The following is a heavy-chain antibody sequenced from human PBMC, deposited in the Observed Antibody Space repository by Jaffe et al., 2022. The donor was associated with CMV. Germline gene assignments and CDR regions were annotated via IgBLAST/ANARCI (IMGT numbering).Heavy chain of an antibody. D-gene: IGHD2-21*02. CDR3: TRGRGVVTAIHYYYYYGMDV. V-gene: IGHV3-49*05. Sequence: EVQLVESGGGLVKPGRSLRLSCTASGFTFGDYAMSWFRQAPGKGLEWVGFIRSKAYGGTTEYAASVKGRFTISRDDSKSIAYLQMNSLKTEDTAVYYCTRGRGVVTAIHYYYYYGMDVWGQGTTVTVSS. CDR2: IRSKAYGGTT. J-gene: IGHJ6*02. CDR1: GFTFGDYA.